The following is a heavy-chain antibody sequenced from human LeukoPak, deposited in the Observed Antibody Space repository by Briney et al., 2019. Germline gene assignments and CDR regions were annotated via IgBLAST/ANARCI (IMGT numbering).Heavy chain of an antibody. V-gene: IGHV4-61*02. CDR3: ARGLFGLRWSRKYYFDY. J-gene: IGHJ4*02. Sequence: SETLSLTCAVSGGSISSGSYYWNWIRQPAGKGLEWIGRISTSGSTNYNPSLKSRVTISVDTSKNQFSLKLISVTAADTAVYYCARGLFGLRWSRKYYFDYWGQGTLVTVSS. CDR1: GGSISSGSYY. D-gene: IGHD2-21*01. CDR2: ISTSGST.